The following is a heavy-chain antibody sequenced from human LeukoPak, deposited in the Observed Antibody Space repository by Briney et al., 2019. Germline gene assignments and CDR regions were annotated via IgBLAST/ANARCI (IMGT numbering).Heavy chain of an antibody. D-gene: IGHD3-3*01. CDR3: ARPAFLEWTPDDY. Sequence: AGGSLRLSCAASGFTFSSYWMSWVRQAPGKGREWVANIKQDGSEKYYVDSVKGRFTISRDNAKNSLYLQMNSLRAEDTAVYYCARPAFLEWTPDDYWGQGTLVTVSS. CDR1: GFTFSSYW. CDR2: IKQDGSEK. J-gene: IGHJ4*02. V-gene: IGHV3-7*01.